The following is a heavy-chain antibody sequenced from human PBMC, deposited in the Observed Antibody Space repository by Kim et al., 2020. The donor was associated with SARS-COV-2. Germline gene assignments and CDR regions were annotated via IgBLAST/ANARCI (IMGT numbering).Heavy chain of an antibody. V-gene: IGHV7-4-1*02. Sequence: ASVKVSCKASGYTFTSYAMNWVRQAPGQGLEWMGWINTNTGNPTYAQGFTGRFVFSLNTSVSTAYLQISSLKAEDTAVYYCARDIAAAGNYYYYGMDVWGQGTTVTVSS. CDR2: INTNTGNP. J-gene: IGHJ6*02. CDR1: GYTFTSYA. D-gene: IGHD6-13*01. CDR3: ARDIAAAGNYYYYGMDV.